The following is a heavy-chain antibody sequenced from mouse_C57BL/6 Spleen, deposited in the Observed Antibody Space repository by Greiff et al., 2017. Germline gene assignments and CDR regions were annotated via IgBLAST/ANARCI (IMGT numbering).Heavy chain of an antibody. CDR2: IDPNSGGT. J-gene: IGHJ4*01. CDR1: GYTFTSYW. Sequence: QVQLQQPGAELVKPGASVKLSCKASGYTFTSYWMHWVKQRPGRGLEWIGMIDPNSGGTKYNEKFKSKATLTVDKPSSTAYMQLSSLTSEDSAVYYCARSAMVNAMDYWGQGTSVTVSS. CDR3: ARSAMVNAMDY. V-gene: IGHV1-72*01. D-gene: IGHD2-2*01.